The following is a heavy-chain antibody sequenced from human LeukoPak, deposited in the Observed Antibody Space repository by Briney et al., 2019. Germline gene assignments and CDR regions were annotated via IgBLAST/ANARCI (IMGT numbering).Heavy chain of an antibody. CDR1: GFTFSNAW. Sequence: GGSLRLSCAPSGFTFSNAWMSWVRQAPGKGLEWVGRIKSKTDGGTTDYAAPVKGRFTISRDDSKNTLYLQMNSLKTEDTAVYYCTTAVEVVPAAMDYWGQGTLVTVSS. J-gene: IGHJ4*02. D-gene: IGHD2-2*01. CDR2: IKSKTDGGTT. CDR3: TTAVEVVPAAMDY. V-gene: IGHV3-15*01.